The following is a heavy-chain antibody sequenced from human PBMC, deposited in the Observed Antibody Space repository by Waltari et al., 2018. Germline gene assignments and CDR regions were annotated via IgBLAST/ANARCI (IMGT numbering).Heavy chain of an antibody. J-gene: IGHJ3*02. Sequence: QITLKESGPTLVKPTQTLTLTCTLSGFSLSTSGVGVGWIRQPPGKALEWLAFIYVDDDKRYSPTLRGRLTITKDTSNTQVVLIITNMDPEDTATYYCAHRGSQSSGWNSGTFDIWGQGTMVTVSS. CDR2: IYVDDDK. V-gene: IGHV2-5*02. D-gene: IGHD6-19*01. CDR1: GFSLSTSGVG. CDR3: AHRGSQSSGWNSGTFDI.